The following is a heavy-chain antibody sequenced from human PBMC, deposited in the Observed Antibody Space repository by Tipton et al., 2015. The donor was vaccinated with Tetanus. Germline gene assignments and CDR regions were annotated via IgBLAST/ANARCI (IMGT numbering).Heavy chain of an antibody. CDR1: DGSMSTYY. CDR2: VYYTGST. CDR3: ARSKLLWFGESLSGFDS. V-gene: IGHV4-59*01. Sequence: TLSLTCTVSDGSMSTYYWSWIRQPPGKGLEWIGYVYYTGSTDYNPSLKSRVTISVDTSKSQFSLRLTSVTAADTAVYYCARSKLLWFGESLSGFDSWGQGTLVTVS. J-gene: IGHJ4*02. D-gene: IGHD3-10*01.